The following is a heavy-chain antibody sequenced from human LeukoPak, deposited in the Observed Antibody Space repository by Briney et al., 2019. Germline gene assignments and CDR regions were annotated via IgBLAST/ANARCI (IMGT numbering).Heavy chain of an antibody. CDR3: ARDRVRADYYDTSGYCFDY. J-gene: IGHJ4*02. V-gene: IGHV3-48*01. CDR1: GFTFSSYT. CDR2: ISASSITT. D-gene: IGHD3-22*01. Sequence: GGSLRLSCAASGFTFSSYTMNWVRQAPGKGLEWISYISASSITTYYADSVKGRFTVSRDNAKDSVFLQMDSLRAEDTAIYYCARDRVRADYYDTSGYCFDYWGLGTLVTVSS.